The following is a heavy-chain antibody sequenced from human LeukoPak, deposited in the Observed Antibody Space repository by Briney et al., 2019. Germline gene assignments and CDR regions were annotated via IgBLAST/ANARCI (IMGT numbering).Heavy chain of an antibody. D-gene: IGHD3/OR15-3a*01. J-gene: IGHJ6*03. CDR3: ARLPRGGRPPMISLYYYMDV. V-gene: IGHV4-39*01. CDR2: IYYSGST. CDR1: GGSISSSTHY. Sequence: PSETPSLTCTVSGGSISSSTHYWAWIRQPPGKGLEWIGSIYYSGSTYYNPSLKSRVTISVGTSKNQFSLKLSSVTAADTAVYYCARLPRGGRPPMISLYYYMDVWGKGTTVIVSS.